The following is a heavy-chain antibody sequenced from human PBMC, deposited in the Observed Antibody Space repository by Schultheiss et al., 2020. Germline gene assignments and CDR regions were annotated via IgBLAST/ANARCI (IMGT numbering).Heavy chain of an antibody. V-gene: IGHV3-30*03. J-gene: IGHJ3*02. CDR2: ISYDGSNK. Sequence: GESLKISCAASGFTFSSNAMSWVRQAPGKGLEWVAVISYDGSNKYYADSVKGRFTISRDNAKNTLYLQMNSLRTEDTALYYCATERNAMAAFDMWGQGTMVNV. D-gene: IGHD5-24*01. CDR3: ATERNAMAAFDM. CDR1: GFTFSSNA.